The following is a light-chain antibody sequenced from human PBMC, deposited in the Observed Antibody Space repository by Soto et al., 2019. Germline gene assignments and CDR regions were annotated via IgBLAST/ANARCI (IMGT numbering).Light chain of an antibody. CDR3: QSYDSSLSGWV. CDR2: GNS. J-gene: IGLJ3*02. Sequence: QSVLTQPPSVSGAPGQRVTISCTGSSSNIGAGYDVLWYQQLPGTAPKLLIYGNSNRPSGVPDRFSGSKSGTSASLAITGLQDEDEADYYCQSYDSSLSGWVFGGGTKLTVL. CDR1: SSNIGAGYD. V-gene: IGLV1-40*01.